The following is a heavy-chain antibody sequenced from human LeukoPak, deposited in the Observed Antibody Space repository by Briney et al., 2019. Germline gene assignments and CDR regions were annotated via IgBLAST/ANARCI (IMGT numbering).Heavy chain of an antibody. CDR3: AKADASGRYYNRYYYYYMDV. Sequence: SETLSLTCIVSGGSINSHYWTWIQQPPGKGLEYLGYIYYGGTTVYNPSLKSRVTISLDTSKNQFSLTLTSVTAADTAVYYCAKADASGRYYNRYYYYYMDVWGKGTTVTVSS. CDR2: IYYGGTT. J-gene: IGHJ6*03. D-gene: IGHD3-10*01. CDR1: GGSINSHY. V-gene: IGHV4-59*11.